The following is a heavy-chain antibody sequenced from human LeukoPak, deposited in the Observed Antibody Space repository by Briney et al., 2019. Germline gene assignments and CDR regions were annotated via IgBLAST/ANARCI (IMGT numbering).Heavy chain of an antibody. CDR1: GYTFNNYY. V-gene: IGHV1-46*02. CDR3: ARRLGRSFDY. D-gene: IGHD2-21*01. Sequence: GASVKVSCKASGYTFNNYYMYWVRQAPGQGLEWMGMINPSGGGTSYAQNFQGRITITRDTSATTAYMDLSSLRSEDTAVYYCARRLGRSFDYWGQGTLVTVSS. CDR2: INPSGGGT. J-gene: IGHJ4*02.